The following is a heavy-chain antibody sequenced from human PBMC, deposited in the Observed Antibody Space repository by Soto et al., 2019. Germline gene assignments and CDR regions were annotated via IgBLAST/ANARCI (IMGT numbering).Heavy chain of an antibody. D-gene: IGHD5-12*01. CDR2: IYYSGSA. CDR1: GASTSSGSHY. Sequence: SETLSLTCTVSGASTSSGSHYWGWVRQPPGKGLEWIGIIYYSGSAYYNPSLKSRVTISVDTSKNQFSLTLSSVTAADTAVYYCARTHSGYDYIFDYWGQGALVTVSS. CDR3: ARTHSGYDYIFDY. J-gene: IGHJ4*02. V-gene: IGHV4-39*01.